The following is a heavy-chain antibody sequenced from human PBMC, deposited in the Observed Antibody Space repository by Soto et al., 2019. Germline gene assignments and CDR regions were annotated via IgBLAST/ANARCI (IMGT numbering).Heavy chain of an antibody. V-gene: IGHV4-39*01. CDR1: GGSISSSSYY. CDR2: IYYSGST. J-gene: IGHJ4*02. D-gene: IGHD2-15*01. Sequence: PSETLSLTCTVSGGSISSSSYYWGWIRQPPGKGLEWIGSIYYSGSTYYNPSLKSRVTISVDTSKNQFSLKLSSVTAADTAVYYCARHEVVAATPSLFDYWGQGTLVTVSS. CDR3: ARHEVVAATPSLFDY.